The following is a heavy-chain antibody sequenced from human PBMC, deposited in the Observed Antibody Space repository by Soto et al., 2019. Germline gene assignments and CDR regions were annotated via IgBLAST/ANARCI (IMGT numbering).Heavy chain of an antibody. CDR1: GFIFSNTW. CDR2: IKTKIEGGTT. D-gene: IGHD6-25*01. J-gene: IGHJ6*02. CDR3: TADIPNISANYGMDV. V-gene: IGHV3-15*07. Sequence: DEQLVESGGGLVEPGGSLRLSCAASGFIFSNTWINWVRQAPGKGLEWVGRIKTKIEGGTTNYAAPVKGRFTVSGDDSKNTVYLHVNSLRTEDTAVYYCTADIPNISANYGMDVWGQGTTVTVSS.